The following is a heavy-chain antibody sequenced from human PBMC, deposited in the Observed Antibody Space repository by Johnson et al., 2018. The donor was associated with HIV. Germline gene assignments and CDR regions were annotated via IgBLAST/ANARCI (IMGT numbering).Heavy chain of an antibody. CDR3: ARAHPFYGCNSEGAFDI. Sequence: WVRPTPGMGLEWVSGIIWNGGSTGYADSVKGRFTISRDNAKNSLYLQMNSLRAEDPALYYCARAHPFYGCNSEGAFDIWGQGTMVTVSS. J-gene: IGHJ3*02. V-gene: IGHV3-20*03. CDR2: IIWNGGST. D-gene: IGHD4-23*01.